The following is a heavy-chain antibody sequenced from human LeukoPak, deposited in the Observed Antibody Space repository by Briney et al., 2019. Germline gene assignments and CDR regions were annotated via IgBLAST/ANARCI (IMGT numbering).Heavy chain of an antibody. D-gene: IGHD6-13*01. CDR3: AKPSLSSSWYTVSSVVDY. J-gene: IGHJ4*02. CDR1: GFGFSSYG. CDR2: ISYDGSKI. V-gene: IGHV3-30*18. Sequence: PGGSLRLSCAASGFGFSSYGMHWVRQAPGKGLEWVAVISYDGSKIYYSDSVKGRFTISRDNSKNTLYLQMNSLRAEDTAVYYCAKPSLSSSWYTVSSVVDYWGQGTLVTVSS.